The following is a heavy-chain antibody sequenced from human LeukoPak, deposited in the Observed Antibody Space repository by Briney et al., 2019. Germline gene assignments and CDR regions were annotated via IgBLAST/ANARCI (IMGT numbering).Heavy chain of an antibody. J-gene: IGHJ5*02. CDR2: ISLSGGYT. V-gene: IGHV3-23*01. Sequence: PGESLRLSCAASGFTFSNYAMRWVRPPPGKGLDGVSSISLSGGYTYYADSMKGRFTISRDNSKNTLYLQMNSLRAEDTALYYCAKDIRDSGNYGWFVPWGQGTLVTVSS. CDR1: GFTFSNYA. CDR3: AKDIRDSGNYGWFVP. D-gene: IGHD1-26*01.